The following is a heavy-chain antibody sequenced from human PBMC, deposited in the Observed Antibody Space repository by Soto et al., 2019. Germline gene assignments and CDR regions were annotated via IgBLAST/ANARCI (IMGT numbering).Heavy chain of an antibody. CDR1: GGSFSGYY. J-gene: IGHJ5*02. Sequence: QVHLQQWGAGVLKPSETLSLTCAVYGGSFSGYYWNWIRQPPGKGLEWIGEINHSGSANYNFNPSLKSRITISVDTSKNQFSLKLSSVTAADTAVYYCARSYDSSAYYSAWGQGTLVTVSS. CDR2: INHSGSA. CDR3: ARSYDSSAYYSA. D-gene: IGHD3-22*01. V-gene: IGHV4-34*01.